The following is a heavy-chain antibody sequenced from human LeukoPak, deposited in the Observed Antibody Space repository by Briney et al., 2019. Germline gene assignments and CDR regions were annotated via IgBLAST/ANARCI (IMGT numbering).Heavy chain of an antibody. J-gene: IGHJ4*02. CDR3: ARAVRGTYSSFDY. D-gene: IGHD1-26*01. CDR1: GGSMRSYY. V-gene: IGHV4-4*07. CDR2: IYSSGST. Sequence: PSEILSLTCTDSGGSMRSYYWSWIRQPAGKGLEWIGRIYSSGSTNYNPSLKSRVTMSIDTSKNQFSLKLSSVTAADTAVYYCARAVRGTYSSFDYWGQGTLVTVSS.